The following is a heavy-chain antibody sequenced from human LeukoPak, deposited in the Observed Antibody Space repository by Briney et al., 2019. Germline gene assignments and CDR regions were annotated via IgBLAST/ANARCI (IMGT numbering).Heavy chain of an antibody. V-gene: IGHV1-18*01. CDR2: VSGYNGNT. Sequence: ASVKVSCKASGYTFTSHGINWLRQAPGQGLEWMGWVSGYNGNTEYAQKFQGRVTMTRDTSTSTVYMELSSLRSEDTAVYYCARDRGAVAGPPYYYGMDVWGQGTTVTVSS. D-gene: IGHD6-19*01. CDR3: ARDRGAVAGPPYYYGMDV. CDR1: GYTFTSHG. J-gene: IGHJ6*02.